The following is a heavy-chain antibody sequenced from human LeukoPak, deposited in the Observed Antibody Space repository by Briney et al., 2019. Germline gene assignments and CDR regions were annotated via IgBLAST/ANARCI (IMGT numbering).Heavy chain of an antibody. V-gene: IGHV3-30*04. CDR3: ARDGRYDYVWGSYRSAFYYFDY. D-gene: IGHD3-16*02. CDR1: GFTFSSYA. Sequence: GRSLRLSCAHSGFTFSSYAMHWVRQAPGKGLEWVAVISYDGSNKYYADSVKGRFTISRDNSKNTLYLQMNSLRAEDTAVYYCARDGRYDYVWGSYRSAFYYFDYWGQGTLVTVSS. J-gene: IGHJ4*02. CDR2: ISYDGSNK.